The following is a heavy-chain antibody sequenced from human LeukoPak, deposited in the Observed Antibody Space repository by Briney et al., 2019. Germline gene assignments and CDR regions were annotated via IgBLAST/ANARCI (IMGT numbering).Heavy chain of an antibody. Sequence: PGGSLRLSCAASGFTFSSYGMHWVRQAPGKGLEWVAVIWYDGSNKYYADSVKGRFTISRDNSKNTLYLQMNSLRAEDTAVYYCAKDSPPYCSSTSCYPWFDPWGQGTLVTVSS. CDR1: GFTFSSYG. D-gene: IGHD2-2*01. CDR2: IWYDGSNK. J-gene: IGHJ5*02. V-gene: IGHV3-30*02. CDR3: AKDSPPYCSSTSCYPWFDP.